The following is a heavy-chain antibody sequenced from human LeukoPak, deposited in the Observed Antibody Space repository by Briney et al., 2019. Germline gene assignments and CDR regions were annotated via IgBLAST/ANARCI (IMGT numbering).Heavy chain of an antibody. D-gene: IGHD3-10*01. CDR1: GGSFSGYY. J-gene: IGHJ3*02. CDR2: INHSGST. Sequence: ASETLSLTCAVYGGSFSGYYWSWIRQPPGKGLEWIGEINHSGSTNYNPSLKSRVTISVDTSKNQFSLKLSSVTAADTAVYYCARHVSPTRFGVYPGRAFDIWGQGTMVTVSS. V-gene: IGHV4-34*01. CDR3: ARHVSPTRFGVYPGRAFDI.